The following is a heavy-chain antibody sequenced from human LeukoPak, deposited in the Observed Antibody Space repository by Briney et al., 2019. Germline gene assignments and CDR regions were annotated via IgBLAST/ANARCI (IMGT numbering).Heavy chain of an antibody. CDR3: ARDPDYDFIYGGSY. J-gene: IGHJ4*02. D-gene: IGHD3-3*01. V-gene: IGHV1-2*02. CDR2: INPNSGGT. CDR1: GYTFTGYY. Sequence: RASVKVSCKASGYTFTGYYMHWVRQAPGQGLEWIGWINPNSGGTNYAQKFQGRVTMTRDTSISTAYMELSRLRSGDTAVYYCARDPDYDFIYGGSYWGQGTLVTVSS.